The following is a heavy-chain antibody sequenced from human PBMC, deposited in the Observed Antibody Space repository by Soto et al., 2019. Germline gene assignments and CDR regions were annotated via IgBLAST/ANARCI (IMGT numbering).Heavy chain of an antibody. CDR2: IYHGAST. Sequence: PSETLSLTCAVSGGSISSINWWSGGRQPPGKGVEGGGEIYHGASTNYNPSLKSRITISVDKSKNQFSLKLSSVTAADTAVYYCARTPMVRKSDHDAFDIWGQGTMVTVSS. CDR1: GGSISSINW. V-gene: IGHV4-4*02. D-gene: IGHD3-10*01. J-gene: IGHJ3*02. CDR3: ARTPMVRKSDHDAFDI.